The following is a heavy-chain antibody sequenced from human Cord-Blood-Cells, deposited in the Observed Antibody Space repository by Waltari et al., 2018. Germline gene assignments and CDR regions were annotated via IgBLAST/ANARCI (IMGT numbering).Heavy chain of an antibody. CDR2: MNSDGSST. Sequence: EVQLVESGGGLVQPGGSLRLSCAASGFTFSSYWMHWVRQAPGKGLVFVSRMNSDGSSTSYADSVKGRFTISRDNAKNTLYLQMNSLRAEDTAVYYCARGGRSSSSSFFDYWGQGTLVTVSS. V-gene: IGHV3-74*01. D-gene: IGHD6-6*01. CDR1: GFTFSSYW. J-gene: IGHJ4*02. CDR3: ARGGRSSSSSFFDY.